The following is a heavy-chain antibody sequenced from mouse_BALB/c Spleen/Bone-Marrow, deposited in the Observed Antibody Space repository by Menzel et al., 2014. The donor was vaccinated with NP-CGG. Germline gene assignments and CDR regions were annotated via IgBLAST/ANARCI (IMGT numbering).Heavy chain of an antibody. V-gene: IGHV2-6-7*01. CDR3: ARELGHYAMDY. Sequence: VKLMESGPGLVAPSQSLSITCTVSGFSLTGYGVNWVRQPPGKGLEWLGMIWGDGSTDYNSALKSRLSISKDNSKSXVFLKMNSLQTDDTARYYCARELGHYAMDYWGQGTSVTVSS. J-gene: IGHJ4*01. CDR2: IWGDGST. CDR1: GFSLTGYG. D-gene: IGHD4-1*01.